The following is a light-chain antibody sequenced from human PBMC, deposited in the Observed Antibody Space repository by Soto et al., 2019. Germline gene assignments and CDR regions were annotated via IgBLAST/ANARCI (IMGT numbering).Light chain of an antibody. V-gene: IGKV3-20*01. CDR1: QSVSSNF. CDR3: QQYGSSPYT. CDR2: GAS. J-gene: IGKJ2*01. Sequence: EIVFTQSPGTLSLSPGERATLSCRASQSVSSNFLAWYQQKPGQAPRLLIYGASSRATGIPDRFSGSGSGADFTLTINGLEPEDFAVYFCQQYGSSPYTFGQGTKLQIK.